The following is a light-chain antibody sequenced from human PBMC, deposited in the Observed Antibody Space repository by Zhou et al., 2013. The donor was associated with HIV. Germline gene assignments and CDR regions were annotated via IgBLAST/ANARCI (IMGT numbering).Light chain of an antibody. Sequence: DFQLTQSPSSLSASVGDRVTITCQATQDISMYLNWYQERPGKAPKLLIYDASNLQTGVPSRFGGSGSGTDFTLTISSLQPEDFATYYCQQSYSTPRTFGQGTKVEIK. CDR2: DAS. J-gene: IGKJ1*01. V-gene: IGKV1-39*01. CDR3: QQSYSTPRT. CDR1: QDISMY.